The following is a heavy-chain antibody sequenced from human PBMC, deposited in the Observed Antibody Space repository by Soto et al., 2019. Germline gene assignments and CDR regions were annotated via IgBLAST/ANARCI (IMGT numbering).Heavy chain of an antibody. Sequence: QVQLVQSGAEVKKPGSSVKVSCRAPGGTFNSHTISWVRQAPGQGLEWMGGIMPMFGVTNYARKFQGRLTTTANESTTTAYMEVRGLTSEDTAVYYCAGEGVTSSMSLPWMGYHYYGLDVWGQGTTVIFS. V-gene: IGHV1-69*12. CDR2: IMPMFGVT. D-gene: IGHD2-2*01. CDR1: GGTFNSHT. CDR3: AGEGVTSSMSLPWMGYHYYGLDV. J-gene: IGHJ6*02.